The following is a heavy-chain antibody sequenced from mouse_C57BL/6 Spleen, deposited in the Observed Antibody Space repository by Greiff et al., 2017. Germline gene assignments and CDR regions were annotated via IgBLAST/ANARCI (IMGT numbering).Heavy chain of an antibody. CDR1: GYTFTEYT. D-gene: IGHD2-1*01. CDR3: ARHEENYGSFYWYFDG. V-gene: IGHV1-62-2*01. J-gene: IGHJ1*03. CDR2: FYPGSGSI. Sequence: VQLVESGAELVKPGASVKLSCKASGYTFTEYTIHWVKQRSGQGLEWIGWFYPGSGSIKYNEKFKDKATLTADKSSSTVYMELSRLTSEDSAVYFCARHEENYGSFYWYFDGWGTGTTVTVSS.